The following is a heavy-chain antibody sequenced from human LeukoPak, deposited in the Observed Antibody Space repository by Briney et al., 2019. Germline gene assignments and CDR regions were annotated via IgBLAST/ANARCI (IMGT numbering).Heavy chain of an antibody. CDR3: ARHEYSGSYYGLSWFDP. D-gene: IGHD1-26*01. CDR2: IYYSGST. V-gene: IGHV4-39*01. CDR1: GGSISSSGYY. Sequence: PSETLSLTCTVSGGSISSSGYYWGWIRQPPGKGLEWIARIYYSGSTYYNPSLKSRVTISVDTSKNQLSLKLSSLPAADTAVYYCARHEYSGSYYGLSWFDPWGQGTLVTVSS. J-gene: IGHJ5*02.